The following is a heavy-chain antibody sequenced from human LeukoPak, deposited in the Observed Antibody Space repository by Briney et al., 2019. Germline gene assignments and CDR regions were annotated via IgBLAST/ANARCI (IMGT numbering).Heavy chain of an antibody. CDR1: GFTFSSYG. J-gene: IGHJ6*02. Sequence: GGSLRLSCAASGFTFSSYGMHWVRRAPGKGLEWVAVIWYDGSNKYYADSVKGRFTISRDNSKNTLYLQMNSLRAEDTAVYYCARDTYYYGSGSYYKVSSPNYYYYGMDVWGQGTTVTVSS. V-gene: IGHV3-33*01. D-gene: IGHD3-10*01. CDR2: IWYDGSNK. CDR3: ARDTYYYGSGSYYKVSSPNYYYYGMDV.